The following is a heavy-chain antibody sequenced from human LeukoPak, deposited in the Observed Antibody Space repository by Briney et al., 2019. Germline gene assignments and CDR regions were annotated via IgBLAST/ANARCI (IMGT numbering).Heavy chain of an antibody. Sequence: GGSLRLSCAASGFTFSSYGMHWVRQAPGKGLEWVAFIRYDGSNKYYADSVKGRFTISRDNSKNTLYLQMNSLRAEDTAVYYCAKEYCSGGSCYRGGFDYWGQGTLVTVFS. CDR3: AKEYCSGGSCYRGGFDY. V-gene: IGHV3-30*02. J-gene: IGHJ4*02. D-gene: IGHD2-15*01. CDR2: IRYDGSNK. CDR1: GFTFSSYG.